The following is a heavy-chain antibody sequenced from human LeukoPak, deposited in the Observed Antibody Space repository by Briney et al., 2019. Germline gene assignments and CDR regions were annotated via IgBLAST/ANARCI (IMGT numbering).Heavy chain of an antibody. V-gene: IGHV3-23*01. CDR1: EFPFSHYA. CDR2: IGASGSST. Sequence: GGSLRLSCAASEFPFSHYAMNWVRQAPGKGLEWVSGIGASGSSTYYGDPVKGRFTISRDNSKTTLFLQMNSLRAEGTAVYYCARGLGTVNDAFDIWGQGTMVTVSS. D-gene: IGHD4-17*01. CDR3: ARGLGTVNDAFDI. J-gene: IGHJ3*02.